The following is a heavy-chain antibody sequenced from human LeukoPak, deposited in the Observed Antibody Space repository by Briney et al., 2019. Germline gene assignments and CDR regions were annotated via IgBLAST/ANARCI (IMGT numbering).Heavy chain of an antibody. Sequence: SETLSLTXTVSGGSISSYYWSWIRQPPGKGLEWIGYIYYSGSTNYNPSLKSRVTISVDTSKNQFSLKLSSVTAADTAVYYCARALPKSRSPAARSHWFDPWGQGTLVTVSS. V-gene: IGHV4-59*01. D-gene: IGHD2-2*01. CDR1: GGSISSYY. CDR3: ARALPKSRSPAARSHWFDP. J-gene: IGHJ5*02. CDR2: IYYSGST.